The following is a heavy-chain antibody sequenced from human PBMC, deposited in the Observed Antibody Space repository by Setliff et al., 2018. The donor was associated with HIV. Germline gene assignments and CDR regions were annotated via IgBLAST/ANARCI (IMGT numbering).Heavy chain of an antibody. CDR1: GGSMRSTTYY. V-gene: IGHV4-39*01. Sequence: SETLSLTCTDSGGSMRSTTYYWGWVRQPPGKGLEWIGNVHFRGTTYYNPSRKSRVTISVEPSQNQFSLRLISVTAADAAMYYCARPSLGIGGGSKFDSWGQGTLVTVSS. CDR2: VHFRGTT. J-gene: IGHJ4*02. CDR3: ARPSLGIGGGSKFDS. D-gene: IGHD3-3*01.